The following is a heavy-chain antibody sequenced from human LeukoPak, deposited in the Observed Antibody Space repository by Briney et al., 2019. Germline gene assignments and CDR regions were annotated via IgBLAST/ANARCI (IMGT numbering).Heavy chain of an antibody. J-gene: IGHJ4*02. Sequence: GGSLRLSCTASGFTFSRYWMTWVRQAPGKGLEWVANIKEDGSAKYYVDSMKGRFAISRDNAKNSLYLQINSLRAEDTAVYYCARDSPGYGGYSYWGQGTLVTVSS. CDR1: GFTFSRYW. D-gene: IGHD5-12*01. CDR3: ARDSPGYGGYSY. V-gene: IGHV3-7*04. CDR2: IKEDGSAK.